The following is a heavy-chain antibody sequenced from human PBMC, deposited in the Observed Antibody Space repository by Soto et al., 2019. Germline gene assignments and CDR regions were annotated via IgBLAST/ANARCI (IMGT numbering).Heavy chain of an antibody. Sequence: SETLSLTCTVSGGSISSYYWSWIRQPPGKGLEWIGYIYYSGSTNYNPSLKSRVTISVDTSKNQSSLKLSSVTAADTAVYYCARQSVGCSGGSCYPYYFDYWGQGTLVTVSS. J-gene: IGHJ4*02. CDR3: ARQSVGCSGGSCYPYYFDY. CDR2: IYYSGST. V-gene: IGHV4-59*08. CDR1: GGSISSYY. D-gene: IGHD2-15*01.